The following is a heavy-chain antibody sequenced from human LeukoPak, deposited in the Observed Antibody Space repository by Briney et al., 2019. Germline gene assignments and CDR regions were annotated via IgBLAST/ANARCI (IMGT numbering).Heavy chain of an antibody. D-gene: IGHD3-10*01. V-gene: IGHV1-18*01. CDR1: GYTFTSYG. Sequence: GASVKVSCKASGYTFTSYGISWVRQAPGQGLEWMGWISAYNGNTNYAQKLQGRVTMTRDTSTSTVYMELSSLRSEDTAVYYCARDKAPWGVRDRRDYFDYWGQGTLVTVSS. J-gene: IGHJ4*02. CDR3: ARDKAPWGVRDRRDYFDY. CDR2: ISAYNGNT.